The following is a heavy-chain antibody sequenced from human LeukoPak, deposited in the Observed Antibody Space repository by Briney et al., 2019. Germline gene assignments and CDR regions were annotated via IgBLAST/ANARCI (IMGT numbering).Heavy chain of an antibody. CDR2: IYYSGST. J-gene: IGHJ6*02. D-gene: IGHD6-13*01. Sequence: KPSETLSLTCAVYGGSFSGYYWSWIRQPPGKGLEWIGSIYYSGSTYYNPSLKSRVTISVDTSKNQFSLKLSSVTAADTAVYYCARIYSSSWYYYYYGMDVWGQGTTVTVSS. CDR1: GGSFSGYY. CDR3: ARIYSSSWYYYYYGMDV. V-gene: IGHV4-34*01.